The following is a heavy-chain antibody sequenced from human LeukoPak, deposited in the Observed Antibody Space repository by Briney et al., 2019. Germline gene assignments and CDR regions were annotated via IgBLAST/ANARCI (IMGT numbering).Heavy chain of an antibody. CDR1: GFTFSSYA. V-gene: IGHV3-7*01. Sequence: GGSLRLSCAASGFTFSSYAMHWVRQAPGKGLEWVANIKQDGSEKYYVDSVKGRFTISRDNAKNSLYLQMNSLRAEDTAVYYCARGRANDNWGQGTLVTVSS. CDR2: IKQDGSEK. CDR3: ARGRANDN. J-gene: IGHJ4*02. D-gene: IGHD1-26*01.